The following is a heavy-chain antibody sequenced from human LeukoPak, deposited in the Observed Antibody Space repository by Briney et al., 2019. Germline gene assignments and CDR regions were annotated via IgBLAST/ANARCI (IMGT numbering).Heavy chain of an antibody. CDR1: GGTFSSYA. D-gene: IGHD6-6*01. CDR2: ITPIFGTA. V-gene: IGHV1-69*05. J-gene: IGHJ4*02. Sequence: SVKVSCKASGGTFSSYAISWVRQAPGQGLEWMGRITPIFGTANYAQKFQGRVTITTDESTSTAYMELSSLRSEDTAVYYCAREPGRGIAARPEDYWGQGTLVTVSS. CDR3: AREPGRGIAARPEDY.